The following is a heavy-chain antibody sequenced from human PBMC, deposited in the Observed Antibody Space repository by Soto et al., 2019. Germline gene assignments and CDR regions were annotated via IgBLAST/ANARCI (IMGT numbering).Heavy chain of an antibody. J-gene: IGHJ5*02. D-gene: IGHD3-22*01. V-gene: IGHV3-23*01. CDR1: GFTFSSHA. CDR2: ISGSGGST. Sequence: GGSLRLSCAASGFTFSSHAMSWVRQAPGKGLEWVSAISGSGGSTYYADSVKGRFTISRDNSKNTLYLQMNSLRAEDTAVYYCAKGTMIADWFDPWGQGTLVTVSS. CDR3: AKGTMIADWFDP.